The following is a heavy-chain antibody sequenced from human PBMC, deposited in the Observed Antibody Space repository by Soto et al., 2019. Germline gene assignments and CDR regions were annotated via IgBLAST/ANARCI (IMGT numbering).Heavy chain of an antibody. CDR1: GGSFSGDY. CDR3: ARVGGRMHLWLQAGYFDY. D-gene: IGHD5-18*01. J-gene: IGHJ4*02. Sequence: SEALSLTCAVYGGSFSGDYWSWIRQPPGKGLEWIGEINHSGSTNYNPSLKSRVTISVDTSKNQFSLKLSSVTAADTAVYYCARVGGRMHLWLQAGYFDYWGQRTLVT. CDR2: INHSGST. V-gene: IGHV4-34*01.